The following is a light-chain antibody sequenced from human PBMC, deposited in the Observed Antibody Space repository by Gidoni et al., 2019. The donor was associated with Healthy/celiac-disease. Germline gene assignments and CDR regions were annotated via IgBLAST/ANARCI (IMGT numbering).Light chain of an antibody. V-gene: IGKV1-33*01. CDR2: DAS. Sequence: DIQMTQSPSSLSASVGDRVTITCQASQDIRNYLNWYQQKPGKAPKLMIYDASNLETGVPSRFSGSGYGTDLTFTISSMQHEDIATYYCQQYDNLPFSFGRGTKVEIK. CDR1: QDIRNY. J-gene: IGKJ3*01. CDR3: QQYDNLPFS.